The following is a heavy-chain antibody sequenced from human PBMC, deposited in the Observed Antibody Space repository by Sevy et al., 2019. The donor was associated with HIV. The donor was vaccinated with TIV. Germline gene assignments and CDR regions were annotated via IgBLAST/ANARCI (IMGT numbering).Heavy chain of an antibody. D-gene: IGHD3-22*01. CDR2: IWNDGSNK. CDR1: GFTFSSYG. V-gene: IGHV3-33*01. Sequence: GGSLRLSCAASGFTFSSYGMHWVRQAPGKGLEWVAVIWNDGSNKYYADSVKGRFTISRDNSKNTLYLQMNSLRAEDTAVYYCAMNYYVSSGSSFFFDFWGQGTLVTVSS. CDR3: AMNYYVSSGSSFFFDF. J-gene: IGHJ4*02.